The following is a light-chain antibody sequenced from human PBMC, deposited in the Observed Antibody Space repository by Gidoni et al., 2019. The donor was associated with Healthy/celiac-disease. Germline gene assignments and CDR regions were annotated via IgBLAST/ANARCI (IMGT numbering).Light chain of an antibody. J-gene: IGKJ1*01. CDR2: AAS. CDR1: QGIRND. Sequence: ASQMTQTPSSLSASVGDRVTITCRARQGIRNDVGWYQQKPGTAPKLLIYAASSLQSGVPSRFSCRGSCTDFTLTISSLQPEDFATYYCLPDYNYPLPFGQGTKVDIK. CDR3: LPDYNYPLP. V-gene: IGKV1-6*01.